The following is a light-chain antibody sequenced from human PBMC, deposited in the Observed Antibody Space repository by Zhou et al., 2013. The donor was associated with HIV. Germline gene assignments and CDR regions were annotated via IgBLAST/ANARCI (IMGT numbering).Light chain of an antibody. CDR2: GAS. Sequence: EIVLTQSPGTLSLSPGERATLSCRASQSVSSNLAWYQQRPGQAPRLLIYGASTRATGVPDRFSGSGFGTEFTLTISSLQSEDFAVYYCQQYNVWPPLTFGGGTKVEIK. CDR3: QQYNVWPPLT. CDR1: QSVSSN. J-gene: IGKJ4*01. V-gene: IGKV3-15*01.